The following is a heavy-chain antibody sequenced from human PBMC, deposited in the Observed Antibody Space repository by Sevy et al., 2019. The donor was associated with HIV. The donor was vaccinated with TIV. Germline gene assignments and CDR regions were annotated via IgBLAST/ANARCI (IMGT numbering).Heavy chain of an antibody. D-gene: IGHD2-15*01. J-gene: IGHJ4*02. CDR3: AREIPPTPYCDCSGGSCYPDY. Sequence: GGSLRLSCAASGFTFSSYSMNWVRQAPGKGLEWVSSISSSSSYIYYADSVKGRFTISRDNAKNSLYLQMNSLRAEDTAVYYCAREIPPTPYCDCSGGSCYPDYWGQGTLVTVSS. CDR2: ISSSSSYI. V-gene: IGHV3-21*01. CDR1: GFTFSSYS.